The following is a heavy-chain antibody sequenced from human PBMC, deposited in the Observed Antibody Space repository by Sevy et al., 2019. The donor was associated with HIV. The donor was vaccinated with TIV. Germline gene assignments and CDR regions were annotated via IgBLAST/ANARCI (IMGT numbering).Heavy chain of an antibody. CDR1: GLTPSTYG. J-gene: IGHJ4*02. CDR3: ARDPTIYGDYLLAYFDY. D-gene: IGHD4-17*01. CDR2: IGYDGNNK. Sequence: GGSLRLSCAASGLTPSTYGIHWVRQAPGKGLEWVAVIGYDGNNKLYADSVKGRFTISRDDSKNTVFLQMDSLRAEDTAVYYCARDPTIYGDYLLAYFDYWGQGTLVTVSS. V-gene: IGHV3-33*01.